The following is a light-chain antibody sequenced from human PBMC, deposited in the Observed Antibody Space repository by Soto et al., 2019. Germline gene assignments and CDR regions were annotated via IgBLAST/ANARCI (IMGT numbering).Light chain of an antibody. CDR2: GAS. V-gene: IGKV3-20*01. J-gene: IGKJ5*01. CDR3: QQYGSSLI. Sequence: EIVLTQSPGTLSLSPGERATLSCRASQSFSSSYLAWYQQKPGQAPRLLIYGASTRPTGIPDRFSGSGSGTDFTLTISRLEPEDFAVYYCQQYGSSLIFGQGTRLEIK. CDR1: QSFSSSY.